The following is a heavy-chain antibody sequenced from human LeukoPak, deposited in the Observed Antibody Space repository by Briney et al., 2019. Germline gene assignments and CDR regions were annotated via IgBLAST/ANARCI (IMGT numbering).Heavy chain of an antibody. CDR1: GFTFSTYS. CDR3: AKASGTSGYYSRDAVDI. CDR2: ISSSSGTI. V-gene: IGHV3-48*01. J-gene: IGHJ3*02. D-gene: IGHD3-22*01. Sequence: GGSLRLSCAASGFTFSTYSMNWVRQAPGKGLEWVSYISSSSGTISYADSVRGRFTISSDNAKNSLYLQMNSLRAEDTAVHYCAKASGTSGYYSRDAVDIWGQGTMVTVSS.